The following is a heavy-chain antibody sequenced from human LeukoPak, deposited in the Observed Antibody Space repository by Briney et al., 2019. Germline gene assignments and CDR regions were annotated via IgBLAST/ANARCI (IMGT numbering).Heavy chain of an antibody. Sequence: GGSLRLSCAPSGFTFSSYSMNWVRQAPGKGLEWVSYISSSRSYIYYADSVKGRFTISRDNSKNSLYLQMNSLRTEDTALYYCAKDITAYGDHESYFDYWGQGTLVTVSS. J-gene: IGHJ4*02. CDR2: ISSSRSYI. CDR3: AKDITAYGDHESYFDY. CDR1: GFTFSSYS. D-gene: IGHD4-17*01. V-gene: IGHV3-21*04.